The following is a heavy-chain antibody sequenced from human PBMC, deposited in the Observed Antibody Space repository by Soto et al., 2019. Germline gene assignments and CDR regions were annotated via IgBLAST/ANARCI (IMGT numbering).Heavy chain of an antibody. D-gene: IGHD2-15*01. V-gene: IGHV3-13*01. CDR2: TATVGDT. CDR1: GLTFSSHD. CDR3: IRRHCSGGICPGLGFDY. Sequence: PGGSRRLSCATSGLTFSSHDIHWFRKRTGQGLEGVSVTATVGDTYYLDAVRGRFTVSREDARKSVYLQMTNLRAGDTAVYYCIRRHCSGGICPGLGFDYWGQGTQVTVSS. J-gene: IGHJ4*02.